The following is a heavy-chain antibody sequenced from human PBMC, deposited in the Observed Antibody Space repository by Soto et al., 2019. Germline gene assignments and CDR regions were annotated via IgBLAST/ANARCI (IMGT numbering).Heavy chain of an antibody. V-gene: IGHV1-58*01. J-gene: IGHJ6*02. Sequence: SVKVSCKASGFTFTNSAVQWVRQARGQRLEWIGWIVVGSGNTNYAQKFQGRVTMTEDTSTDTAYMELSSLRSEDTAVYYCATQRGSSWVRYGSMDVWGQGTTVTVSS. CDR3: ATQRGSSWVRYGSMDV. D-gene: IGHD6-13*01. CDR1: GFTFTNSA. CDR2: IVVGSGNT.